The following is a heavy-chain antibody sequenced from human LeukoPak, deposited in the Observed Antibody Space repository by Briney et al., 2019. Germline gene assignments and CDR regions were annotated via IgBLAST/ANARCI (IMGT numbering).Heavy chain of an antibody. CDR1: GASISSYY. Sequence: SETLSLTCTVSGASISSYYWSWIRQPPGKGLEWIGNIYSSGSTNYNPSLKSRVAISLDTSKNQVSLKLSSVAAVDTAVYYCARRGFFDYWGQGILVTVSS. J-gene: IGHJ4*02. D-gene: IGHD5-12*01. CDR3: ARRGFFDY. CDR2: IYSSGST. V-gene: IGHV4-59*08.